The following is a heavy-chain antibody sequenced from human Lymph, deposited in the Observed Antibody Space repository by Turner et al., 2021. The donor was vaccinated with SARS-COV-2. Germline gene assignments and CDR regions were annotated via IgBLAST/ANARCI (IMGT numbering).Heavy chain of an antibody. CDR2: FYKIGSI. CDR3: ARHQGSTSGYDHGMNV. D-gene: IGHD1-1*01. V-gene: IGHV4-59*08. J-gene: IGHJ6*02. CDR1: GGSISSTS. Sequence: QVQLQESGPGLVRPSATLSLTCTVSGGSISSTSWSWIRQSPGRGLELIGYFYKIGSIDYNPTLRSRVTISVDTSKNQLSLNLISVTAADTAVYYCARHQGSTSGYDHGMNVWGQGTAVIVSS.